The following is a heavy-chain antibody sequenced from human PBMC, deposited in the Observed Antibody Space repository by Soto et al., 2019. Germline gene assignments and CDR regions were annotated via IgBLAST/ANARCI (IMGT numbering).Heavy chain of an antibody. Sequence: EVQLLESGGGLVQPGGSLRLSCAASGFTFSSYAMSWVRQAPGKGLEWVSAISGSGGSTYYADSVKGRFTISRDISKNPLYLQMNRLRAQDTAVYHCAYSSTPFDYWGQGTLVTVSS. CDR2: ISGSGGST. CDR1: GFTFSSYA. V-gene: IGHV3-23*01. CDR3: AYSSTPFDY. J-gene: IGHJ4*02. D-gene: IGHD6-13*01.